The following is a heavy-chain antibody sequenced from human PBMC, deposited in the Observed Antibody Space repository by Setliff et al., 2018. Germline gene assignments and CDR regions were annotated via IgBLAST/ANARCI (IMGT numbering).Heavy chain of an antibody. CDR3: ARTRYGLGGRPY. D-gene: IGHD2-15*01. Sequence: SETLSLTCAVYGGSFSGYYWIWIRQPPGKGLEWIGYIYSSGRTNYNPSLKSRVTISLDTPKNQFSLRLSSVTAADTAVYYCARTRYGLGGRPYWGQGTLVTVSS. CDR2: IYSSGRT. V-gene: IGHV4-59*01. CDR1: GGSFSGYY. J-gene: IGHJ4*02.